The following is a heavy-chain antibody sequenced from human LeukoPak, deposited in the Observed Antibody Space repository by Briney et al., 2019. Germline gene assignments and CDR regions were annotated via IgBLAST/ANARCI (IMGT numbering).Heavy chain of an antibody. Sequence: GGSLRLSRAASGFTVSSNYMSWVRQAPGKGLEWVSVIYSGGSTYYADSVKGRFTISRDNSKNTLYLQMNSLRAEDTAVYYCARSIVVPAAILGNAFDIWGQGTMVTVSS. V-gene: IGHV3-66*02. CDR2: IYSGGST. D-gene: IGHD2-2*02. CDR3: ARSIVVPAAILGNAFDI. J-gene: IGHJ3*02. CDR1: GFTVSSNY.